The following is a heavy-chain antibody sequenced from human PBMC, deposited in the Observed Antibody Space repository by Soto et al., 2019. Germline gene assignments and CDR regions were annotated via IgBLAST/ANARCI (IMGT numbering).Heavy chain of an antibody. Sequence: QVQLVQSGAEVKKPGASVKVSCKASGYTFTSYVISWVRQAPGQGLEWMGWISVYNGNTKYAQDFQGRVTMTTDTSTRTANMELTSLRSDGTAVYYCARDGVAVTTGISGYWGPGNLVTGSS. CDR2: ISVYNGNT. CDR3: ARDGVAVTTGISGY. J-gene: IGHJ4*02. CDR1: GYTFTSYV. V-gene: IGHV1-18*04. D-gene: IGHD4-4*01.